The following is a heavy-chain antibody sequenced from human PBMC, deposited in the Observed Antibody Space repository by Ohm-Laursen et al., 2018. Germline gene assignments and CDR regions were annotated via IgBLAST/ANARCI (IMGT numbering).Heavy chain of an antibody. CDR2: IDPTGGST. J-gene: IGHJ6*02. V-gene: IGHV1-46*01. D-gene: IGHD1-26*01. CDR3: ARGGIVGATWGYGMDV. CDR1: GYTLTNYY. Sequence: GASVKVSCKASGYTLTNYYIHWVRQAPGQGLEWMGIIDPTGGSTTYAQKFQGRVTMTRDTSTSTVYMDLTSLRSEDTAVYYCARGGIVGATWGYGMDVWGQGTTVTVSS.